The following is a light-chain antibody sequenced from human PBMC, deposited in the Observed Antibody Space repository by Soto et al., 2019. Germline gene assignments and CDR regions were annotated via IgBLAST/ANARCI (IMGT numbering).Light chain of an antibody. Sequence: EIVMTQSPASLSVSPGERATLSCRANQSISTYLAWYQQKPGQAPRLLIYGASTRATGIPVRFSGSGSGTESTLTISSLQSEDFAVYYCQQYNNWPPGTFGQGTKVDIK. V-gene: IGKV3-15*01. J-gene: IGKJ1*01. CDR1: QSISTY. CDR2: GAS. CDR3: QQYNNWPPGT.